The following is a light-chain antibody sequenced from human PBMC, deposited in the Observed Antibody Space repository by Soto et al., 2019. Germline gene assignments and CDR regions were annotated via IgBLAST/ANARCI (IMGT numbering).Light chain of an antibody. CDR3: QQHDSYPQT. V-gene: IGKV1-17*01. J-gene: IGKJ5*01. CDR1: QGSRND. CDR2: AAS. Sequence: IPLSLSPSSLSASFGAPVTIPFRASQGSRNDLAWYQQKPGRAPKRLIYAASSLESGVPSRFSGSGSGTEFTLTISSLQPEDFATYYCQQHDSYPQTFGQGTRLEI.